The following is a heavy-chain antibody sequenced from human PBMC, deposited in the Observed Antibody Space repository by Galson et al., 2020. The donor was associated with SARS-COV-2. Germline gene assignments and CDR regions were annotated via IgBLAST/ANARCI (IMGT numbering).Heavy chain of an antibody. Sequence: GESLKISCKGSGYSFTSYWIRWVRQMPGKGLEWMGHIYPGDSDTRYSPSFQGQVTISTYKSISTSYLQWSSLKASDTAMYYCATSWRYLDWLGFDYWGQGTLVTVSS. CDR2: IYPGDSDT. CDR3: ATSWRYLDWLGFDY. CDR1: GYSFTSYW. V-gene: IGHV5-51*01. D-gene: IGHD3-9*01. J-gene: IGHJ4*02.